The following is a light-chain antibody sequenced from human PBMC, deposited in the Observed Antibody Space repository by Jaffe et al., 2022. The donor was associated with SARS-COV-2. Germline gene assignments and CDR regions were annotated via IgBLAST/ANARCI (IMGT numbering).Light chain of an antibody. Sequence: EIVLTQSPATLSLSPGERATLSCRASQSVYSYLAWYQQKPGQAPRLLIYDASNRATGIPARFSGSGSGTDFTLTISSLEPEDFAVYYCQQRSNWITFGQGTRLEIQ. CDR1: QSVYSY. V-gene: IGKV3-11*01. CDR3: QQRSNWIT. CDR2: DAS. J-gene: IGKJ5*01.